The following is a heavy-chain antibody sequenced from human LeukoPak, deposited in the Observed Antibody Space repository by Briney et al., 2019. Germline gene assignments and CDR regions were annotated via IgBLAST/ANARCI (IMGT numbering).Heavy chain of an antibody. D-gene: IGHD3-10*01. CDR3: AREVSYYYGSGSYYKSNYFDY. J-gene: IGHJ4*02. CDR2: IKQDGSEK. Sequence: GGPLRLSCAASGFTFSSYWMSWVRQAPGKGLEWVANIKQDGSEKYYVDSVKGRFTISRDNAKTSLYLQMNSLRAEDTAVYYCAREVSYYYGSGSYYKSNYFDYWGQGTLVTVSS. CDR1: GFTFSSYW. V-gene: IGHV3-7*03.